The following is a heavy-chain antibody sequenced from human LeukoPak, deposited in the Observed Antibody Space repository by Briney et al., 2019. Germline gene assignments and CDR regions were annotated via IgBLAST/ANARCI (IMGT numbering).Heavy chain of an antibody. J-gene: IGHJ1*01. V-gene: IGHV1-69*05. CDR2: IIPIFGTA. CDR3: ARTPPYYYDSSGYYYEYFQH. CDR1: GGTFSSYA. Sequence: SVKVSCKASGGTFSSYAISWVRQAPGQGLEWMGGIIPIFGTASYAQKFQGRVTITTDESTSTAYMELSSLRSEDTAVYYCARTPPYYYDSSGYYYEYFQHWGQGTLVTVSS. D-gene: IGHD3-22*01.